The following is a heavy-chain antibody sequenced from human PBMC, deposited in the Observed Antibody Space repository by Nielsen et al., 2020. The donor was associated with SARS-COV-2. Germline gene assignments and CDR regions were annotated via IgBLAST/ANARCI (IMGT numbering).Heavy chain of an antibody. CDR3: ARGLNQWHLYAAFDV. CDR2: ISPSNGNT. J-gene: IGHJ3*01. CDR1: GYTFTNND. D-gene: IGHD6-19*01. Sequence: ASVKVSCKASGYTFTNNDITWVRQAPGQGLEWMGRISPSNGNTKYAQKFQGRVTMTTDTSTSTVYMELSSLTSEDTAVYFCARGLNQWHLYAAFDVWAQGTMVTVSS. V-gene: IGHV1-18*04.